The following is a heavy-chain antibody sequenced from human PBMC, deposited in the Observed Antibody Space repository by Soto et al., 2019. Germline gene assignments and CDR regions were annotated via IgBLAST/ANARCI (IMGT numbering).Heavy chain of an antibody. CDR3: AKSGSLDS. CDR1: VYTFISNP. CDR2: INPANGDT. Sequence: ASVKVSCKASVYTFISNPIHWVRQAQRQSLECMGWINPANGDTRYSQKFHGRVTITRDTSATTAYMDLNSLIPDDTAIYYCAKSGSLDSWGQGTPVTVSS. J-gene: IGHJ4*02. V-gene: IGHV1-3*01. D-gene: IGHD1-26*01.